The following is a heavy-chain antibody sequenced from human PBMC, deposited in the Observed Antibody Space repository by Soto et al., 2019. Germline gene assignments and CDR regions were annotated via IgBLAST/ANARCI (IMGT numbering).Heavy chain of an antibody. CDR3: ARTGAQYDFWSGYSHYYYMDV. CDR1: GGSISSYY. D-gene: IGHD3-3*01. J-gene: IGHJ6*03. V-gene: IGHV4-59*01. CDR2: IYYSGST. Sequence: SETLSLTCTVSGGSISSYYWSWIRQPPGKGLEWIGYIYYSGSTNYNPSLKSRVTISVDTSKNQFSLKLSSVTAADTAVYYCARTGAQYDFWSGYSHYYYMDVWGKGTTVTVSS.